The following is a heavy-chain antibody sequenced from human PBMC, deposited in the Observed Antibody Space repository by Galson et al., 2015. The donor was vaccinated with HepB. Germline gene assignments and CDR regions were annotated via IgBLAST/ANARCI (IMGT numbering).Heavy chain of an antibody. CDR1: GFTVSSNY. V-gene: IGHV3-53*01. Sequence: SLRLSCAASGFTVSSNYMSWVRQAPGKGLEWVSVIYSGGSTYYADSVKGRFTISRDNSKNTLYLQMNSLRAEDTAVYYCARVDLEWLATAGGYYYMDVWGKGTTVTVSS. CDR2: IYSGGST. CDR3: ARVDLEWLATAGGYYYMDV. J-gene: IGHJ6*03. D-gene: IGHD3-3*01.